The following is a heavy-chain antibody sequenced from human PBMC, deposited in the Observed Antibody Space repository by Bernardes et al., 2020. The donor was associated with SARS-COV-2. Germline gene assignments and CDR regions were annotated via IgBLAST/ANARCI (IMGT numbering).Heavy chain of an antibody. V-gene: IGHV4-39*01. J-gene: IGHJ5*01. Sequence: PESLSPTCTVSVGSISSNNYYWGCIRQSPGMGLEWLWTIYSTKTIYYNPSLKSRVTISVDTSKNQFSLSLSSVTAADTAVYYCARRYSGYDMFNWFDSWGQGALITVSS. CDR2: IYSTKTI. CDR1: VGSISSNNYY. D-gene: IGHD5-12*01. CDR3: ARRYSGYDMFNWFDS.